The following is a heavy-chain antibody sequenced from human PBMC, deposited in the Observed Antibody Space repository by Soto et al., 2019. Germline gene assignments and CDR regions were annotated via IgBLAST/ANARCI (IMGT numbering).Heavy chain of an antibody. Sequence: EVQLLESGGGLVQPGGSLRLSCAASGFTFSNYAMTWVRQAAGKGLEWVSVITGSGDSTYYADSVKGRFAISRDNSKNTLYLQMNSLRAEDTAVYYCANAPSTLYHSDGYYMSWFDPWGQGTLVTVSS. CDR1: GFTFSNYA. CDR3: ANAPSTLYHSDGYYMSWFDP. J-gene: IGHJ5*02. D-gene: IGHD3-22*01. V-gene: IGHV3-23*01. CDR2: ITGSGDST.